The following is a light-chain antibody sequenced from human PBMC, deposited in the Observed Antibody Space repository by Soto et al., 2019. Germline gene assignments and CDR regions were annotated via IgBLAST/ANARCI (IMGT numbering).Light chain of an antibody. CDR1: QDIGSW. CDR2: AAS. J-gene: IGKJ4*01. Sequence: DIQMTQSPSSVSASAGGRVTITCRASQDIGSWLAWYQQKPGKAPKLLIYAASSLQSGVPPRFSGSGSGTAFTLTISSLQPEDFATYSCQQANSFPLTFGGGTKVEFK. CDR3: QQANSFPLT. V-gene: IGKV1-12*01.